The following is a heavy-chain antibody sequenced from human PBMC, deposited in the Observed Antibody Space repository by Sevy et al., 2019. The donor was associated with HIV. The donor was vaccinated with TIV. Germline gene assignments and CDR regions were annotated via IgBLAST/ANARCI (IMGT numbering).Heavy chain of an antibody. CDR3: ARGDCSGGSCYSGYYYYYGMDV. J-gene: IGHJ6*02. Sequence: GGSLRLSCAASGFTFSSYAMHWVRQAPGKGLEWVAVISYDGSNKYYADSVKGRFTISRDNSKNTLYLQMNSLRAEDTAVYYCARGDCSGGSCYSGYYYYYGMDVWGQGTTVTVSS. V-gene: IGHV3-30*04. CDR1: GFTFSSYA. D-gene: IGHD2-15*01. CDR2: ISYDGSNK.